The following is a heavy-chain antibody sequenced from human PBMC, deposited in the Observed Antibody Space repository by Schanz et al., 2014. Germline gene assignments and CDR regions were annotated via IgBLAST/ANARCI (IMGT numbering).Heavy chain of an antibody. CDR2: INGYNGHT. J-gene: IGHJ4*02. V-gene: IGHV1-18*01. CDR3: ARSGSSNWYCFDY. Sequence: QVQLVQSGAEVKKPGASVRVSCKVSGYAFTTYGISWVRQAPGQGLEWMGWINGYNGHTLYAQKFQGRVTITRDTLASTAYMEVSSLRSEDTAVYYCARSGSSNWYCFDYWGQGTLVTVSS. D-gene: IGHD6-13*01. CDR1: GYAFTTYG.